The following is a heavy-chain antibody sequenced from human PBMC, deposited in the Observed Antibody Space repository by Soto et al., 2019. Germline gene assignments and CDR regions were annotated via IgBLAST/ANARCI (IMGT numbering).Heavy chain of an antibody. CDR1: GYTFRNYA. CDR3: AKSPRSEMATD. D-gene: IGHD5-12*01. Sequence: QVQLVQSGAEVKKPGASVKVSCKASGYTFRNYAVNWVRQAPGQGLEWMGSINTYNGNTNYAQNLQDRVTLTADTSTSTAFMELRSLRSDDTAVYYCAKSPRSEMATDWGQGTLVTVSS. V-gene: IGHV1-18*01. J-gene: IGHJ4*02. CDR2: INTYNGNT.